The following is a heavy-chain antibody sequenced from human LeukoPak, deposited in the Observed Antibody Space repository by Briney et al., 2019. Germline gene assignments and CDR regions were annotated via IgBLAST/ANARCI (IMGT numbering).Heavy chain of an antibody. CDR3: ARDGGSQTPAFDI. D-gene: IGHD1-26*01. V-gene: IGHV1-69*13. CDR2: IIPIFGTA. Sequence: ASVKVSCKASGGTFSSYAISWVRQAPGQGLEWMGGIIPIFGTANYAQKFQGRVTITADESTSTAYMELSSLRSEDTAVYYCARDGGSQTPAFDIWGQGTMVTVSS. CDR1: GGTFSSYA. J-gene: IGHJ3*02.